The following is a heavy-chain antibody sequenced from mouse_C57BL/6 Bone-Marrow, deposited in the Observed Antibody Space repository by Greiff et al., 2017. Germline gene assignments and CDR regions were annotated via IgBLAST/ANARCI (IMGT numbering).Heavy chain of an antibody. V-gene: IGHV1-26*01. D-gene: IGHD1-1*01. CDR1: GYTFTDYY. CDR2: INPNNGGT. J-gene: IGHJ2*01. CDR3: AREYYYGSLSWDY. Sequence: VQLQQSGPELVKPGASVKISCKASGYTFTDYYMNWVKQSHGKSLEWIGDINPNNGGTSYNQKFKGKATLTVDKSSSTAYMELRSRTSEDSAVYYCAREYYYGSLSWDYWGQGTTLTVSA.